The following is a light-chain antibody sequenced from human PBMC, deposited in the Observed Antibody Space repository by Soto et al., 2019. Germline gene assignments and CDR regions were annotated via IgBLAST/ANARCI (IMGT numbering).Light chain of an antibody. J-gene: IGLJ1*01. Sequence: QSVLTQPPSASGSPGQSVTISCTGTSSDVGAYNYVSWYQQHPGKAPKLMIYEVSKRPSGVPDRFSGSKSGNTASLTVSGLQAEDDVDYDCRSYASSNHFLYVLGTVTKVTVL. CDR2: EVS. CDR3: RSYASSNHFLYV. V-gene: IGLV2-8*01. CDR1: SSDVGAYNY.